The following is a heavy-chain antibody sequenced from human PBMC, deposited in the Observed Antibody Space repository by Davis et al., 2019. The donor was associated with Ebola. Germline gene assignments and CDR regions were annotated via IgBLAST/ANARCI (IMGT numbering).Heavy chain of an antibody. CDR1: GFTFSSYA. V-gene: IGHV3-23*01. J-gene: IGHJ4*02. Sequence: GGSLRLSCAASGFTFSSYAMHWVRQAPGKGLEWVSGLSVSGGTTYYADSVRGRFTVSRDNAKNMLYLQMNSLRAEDTAVYYCAKTVPRSSGYHFDCWGQGTLVTVSS. CDR2: LSVSGGTT. D-gene: IGHD3-22*01. CDR3: AKTVPRSSGYHFDC.